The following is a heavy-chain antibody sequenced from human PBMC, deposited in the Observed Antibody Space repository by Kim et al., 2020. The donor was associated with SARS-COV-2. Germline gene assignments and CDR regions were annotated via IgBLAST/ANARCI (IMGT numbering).Heavy chain of an antibody. CDR3: ATGLGRGHFQH. V-gene: IGHV3-48*02. J-gene: IGHJ1*01. Sequence: GGSLRLSCAASGFTFSSYNMNWVRQAPGKGLEWVSYISSTISTMYYADSVKGRFTISRDNAQNSLYLHMNSLRDEDTAVYYCATGLGRGHFQHWGQGTLVTVSS. D-gene: IGHD2-8*02. CDR2: ISSTISTM. CDR1: GFTFSSYN.